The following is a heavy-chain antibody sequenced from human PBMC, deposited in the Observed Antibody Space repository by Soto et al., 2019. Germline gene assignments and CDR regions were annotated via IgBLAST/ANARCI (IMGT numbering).Heavy chain of an antibody. Sequence: GESLKISCKGSGYSFTSYWIGWVRQMPGKGLEWMGIIYPGDSDTRYSPSFQGQVTISADNSISTAYLQWSSLKASDTAMYYCATTMVRPSWLHYGMDVWGQGTTVTVSS. CDR1: GYSFTSYW. CDR3: ATTMVRPSWLHYGMDV. CDR2: IYPGDSDT. D-gene: IGHD3-10*01. J-gene: IGHJ6*02. V-gene: IGHV5-51*01.